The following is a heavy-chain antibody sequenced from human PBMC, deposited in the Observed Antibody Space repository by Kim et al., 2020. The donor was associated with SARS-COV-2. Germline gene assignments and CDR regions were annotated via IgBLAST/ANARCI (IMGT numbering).Heavy chain of an antibody. D-gene: IGHD3-22*01. CDR3: ASSTYYYDSSGYVT. J-gene: IGHJ5*02. V-gene: IGHV4-59*01. Sequence: NPALKSRVTISVDTSKNQFSLKLSSVTAADTAVYYCASSTYYYDSSGYVTWGQGTLVTVSS.